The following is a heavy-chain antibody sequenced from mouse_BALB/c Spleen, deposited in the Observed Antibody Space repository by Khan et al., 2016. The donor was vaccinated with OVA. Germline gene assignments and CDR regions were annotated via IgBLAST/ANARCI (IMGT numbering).Heavy chain of an antibody. Sequence: QVQLKQSGPGLVAPSQSLSITCTVSGFSLTRYNIHWVRQPPGKGLEWLGMIWGGGGTDYNSTLKSRLTISKDNSKSQVFLKMNSLQTDDTAMYXCARAYYRSDGYYALCYWGPGTSVTVSS. CDR3: ARAYYRSDGYYALCY. D-gene: IGHD2-14*01. J-gene: IGHJ4*01. V-gene: IGHV2-6-4*01. CDR1: GFSLTRYN. CDR2: IWGGGGT.